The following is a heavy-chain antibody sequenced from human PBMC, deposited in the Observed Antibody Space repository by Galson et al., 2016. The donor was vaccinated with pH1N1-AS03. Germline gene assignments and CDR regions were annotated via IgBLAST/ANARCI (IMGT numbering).Heavy chain of an antibody. CDR2: IYYSGST. D-gene: IGHD3-16*01. CDR1: GVSTRSHY. Sequence: TLSLTCTVSGVSTRSHYWSWIRQPPGKGLEWIGYIYYSGSTNYNPSLKSRVTISADTSKNQLSLKLSSVTAADTALYFCARDGGKITLGGFYAFDLWGQGTMVAVSS. V-gene: IGHV4-59*11. CDR3: ARDGGKITLGGFYAFDL. J-gene: IGHJ3*01.